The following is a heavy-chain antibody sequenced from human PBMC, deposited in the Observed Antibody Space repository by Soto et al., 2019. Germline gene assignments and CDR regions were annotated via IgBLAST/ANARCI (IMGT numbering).Heavy chain of an antibody. CDR2: ISADNDNG. Sequence: ASVKDSCKASGYTFVSHGISWVRQAPGQVFEWMGWISADNDNGNSAQKFQDRVTITIETSTNTAYMELRNLTSDDTALYYCVRDAWQQSAGDVWGQGTLCTVS. CDR1: GYTFVSHG. J-gene: IGHJ4*02. CDR3: VRDAWQQSAGDV. D-gene: IGHD2-21*01. V-gene: IGHV1-18*01.